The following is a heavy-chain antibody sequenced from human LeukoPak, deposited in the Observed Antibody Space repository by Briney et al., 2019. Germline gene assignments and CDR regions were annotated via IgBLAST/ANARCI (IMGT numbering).Heavy chain of an antibody. CDR3: ARDLSLLPVGGYFDY. CDR2: ISSSGSTI. Sequence: GGSRRLSCAASGFTFSSYEMNWVRQAPGKGLEWVSYISSSGSTIYYADSVKGRFTISRDNAKNSLYLQMNSLRAEDTAVYYCARDLSLLPVGGYFDYWGQGTLVTVSS. J-gene: IGHJ4*02. CDR1: GFTFSSYE. V-gene: IGHV3-48*03. D-gene: IGHD1-26*01.